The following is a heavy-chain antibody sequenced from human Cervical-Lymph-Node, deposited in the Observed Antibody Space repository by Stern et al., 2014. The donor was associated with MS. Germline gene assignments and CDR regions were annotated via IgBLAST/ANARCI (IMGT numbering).Heavy chain of an antibody. CDR3: AKDKSSLYFHYGMDV. CDR2: IRGSGGST. V-gene: IGHV3-23*04. Sequence: QLVQSGGGLVQPGGSLRLSCAVSGLTFSSYAMSWVRQAPGKGLEWVSAIRGSGGSTYYADSVKGRFTISRDNSKNTLYLQMNSLRAEDTAVYYCAKDKSSLYFHYGMDVWGQGTTVTVSS. D-gene: IGHD3-16*02. J-gene: IGHJ6*02. CDR1: GLTFSSYA.